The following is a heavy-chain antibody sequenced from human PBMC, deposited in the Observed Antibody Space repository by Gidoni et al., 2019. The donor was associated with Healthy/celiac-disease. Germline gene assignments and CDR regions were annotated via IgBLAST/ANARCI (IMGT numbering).Heavy chain of an antibody. CDR2: ISWNSGSI. J-gene: IGHJ6*03. V-gene: IGHV3-9*01. D-gene: IGHD1-7*01. Sequence: FCAASGFTFDDYAMHWVRQAPGKGLVWVSGISWNSGSIGYADSVKGRFTISRDNAKNSLYLQMNSLRAEDTALYYCAKAHGRITVTRNYYYYMYVWGKGTTVTISS. CDR1: GFTFDDYA. CDR3: AKAHGRITVTRNYYYYMYV.